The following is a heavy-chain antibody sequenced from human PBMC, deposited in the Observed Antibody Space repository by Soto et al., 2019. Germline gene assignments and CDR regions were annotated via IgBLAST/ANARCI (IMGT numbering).Heavy chain of an antibody. J-gene: IGHJ4*02. CDR2: ISYDGRNK. Sequence: QVQLVESGGGVVQPGRSLRLSCVDSGFTFSSYDMHWVRQAPGKGLEWVAVISYDGRNKYYADSVKGRFTISRDNSKNTLYLEMNSLRAEDTAVYYCAKASANWNYLLGYWGQGTLVTVSS. D-gene: IGHD1-7*01. CDR1: GFTFSSYD. CDR3: AKASANWNYLLGY. V-gene: IGHV3-30*18.